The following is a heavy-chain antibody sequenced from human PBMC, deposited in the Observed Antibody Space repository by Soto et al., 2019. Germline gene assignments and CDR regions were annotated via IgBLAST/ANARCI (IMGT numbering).Heavy chain of an antibody. CDR3: ARDRAEGSSSTPAGGMDV. CDR2: IHYSGVT. V-gene: IGHV4-59*01. J-gene: IGHJ6*02. Sequence: SSQTLSLTCSVSGGSIRTYYWNWIRQPPGWGLEWISYIHYSGVTNYSPSLRGRVSISIDRSNNEFSLKVSSVTAADTAVYYCARDRAEGSSSTPAGGMDVWGPGTTVT. CDR1: GGSIRTYY. D-gene: IGHD6-6*01.